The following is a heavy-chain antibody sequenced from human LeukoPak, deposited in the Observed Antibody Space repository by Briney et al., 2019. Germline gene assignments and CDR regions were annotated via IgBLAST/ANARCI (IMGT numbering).Heavy chain of an antibody. V-gene: IGHV1-69*04. J-gene: IGHJ4*02. D-gene: IGHD3-22*01. CDR3: ARGGDYYDSRHLVLDY. CDR1: GGTFSSYA. CDR2: IIPIFGIA. Sequence: GASVKVSCKASGGTFSSYAISWVRQAPGQGLEWMGRIIPIFGIANYPQKFQGRVTITADKSTSTAYMELSSLRSEDTAVYYCARGGDYYDSRHLVLDYWGQGTQVTVSS.